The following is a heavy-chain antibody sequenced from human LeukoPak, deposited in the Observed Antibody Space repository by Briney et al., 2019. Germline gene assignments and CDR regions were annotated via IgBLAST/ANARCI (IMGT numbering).Heavy chain of an antibody. CDR2: IYYSGST. J-gene: IGHJ4*02. CDR1: GGSISSGGYY. V-gene: IGHV4-31*03. D-gene: IGHD6-13*01. Sequence: SETLSLTCTVSGGSISSGGYYWSWIRQHPGKGLEWIGYIYYSGSTYYNPSLKSRVTISVDTSKNQFSLKLTSVTAADTAVYYWARAYSRKLPPAYGGRETLVTVSS. CDR3: ARAYSRKLPPAY.